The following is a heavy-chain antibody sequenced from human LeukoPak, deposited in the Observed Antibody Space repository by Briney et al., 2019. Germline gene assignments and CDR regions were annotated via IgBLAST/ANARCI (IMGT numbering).Heavy chain of an antibody. D-gene: IGHD6-6*01. Sequence: SETLSLTCAVYGGSSSGYYWSWIRQPPGKGLEWIGEINHSGSTYYNPSLKSRVTISVDTSKNQFSLKLSSVTAADTAVYYCARVKWEAARPYFDYWGQGTLVTVSS. J-gene: IGHJ4*02. CDR3: ARVKWEAARPYFDY. CDR2: INHSGST. V-gene: IGHV4-34*01. CDR1: GGSSSGYY.